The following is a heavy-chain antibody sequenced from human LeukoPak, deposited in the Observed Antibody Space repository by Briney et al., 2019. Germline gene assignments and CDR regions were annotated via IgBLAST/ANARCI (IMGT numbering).Heavy chain of an antibody. CDR1: SGSLRENY. D-gene: IGHD3-22*01. J-gene: IGHJ3*02. Sequence: PSETLSLTCNVSSGSLRENYWSWIRQSPGKGLEWIAEINHSGSTNYNPSLKSRVTISADTSKNRFSLRLSSVTAADTAVYYCASLPNDYYVPHAFDIWGQGTMVTVSS. CDR2: INHSGST. CDR3: ASLPNDYYVPHAFDI. V-gene: IGHV4-34*01.